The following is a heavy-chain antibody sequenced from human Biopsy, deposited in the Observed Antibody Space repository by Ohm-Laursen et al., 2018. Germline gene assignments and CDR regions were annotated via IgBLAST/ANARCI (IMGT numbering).Heavy chain of an antibody. CDR2: IDVSDYNT. CDR3: AKGYGPDNWFDP. Sequence: SLRLSCAASGFTFYTYAMNWVRQAPGKGLEWVAHIDVSDYNTYYADSVRGRFTISRDNSKNTLYLQMNSLRAEDTAVYYCAKGYGPDNWFDPWGQGTLVTVSS. J-gene: IGHJ5*02. V-gene: IGHV3-23*01. D-gene: IGHD3-16*01. CDR1: GFTFYTYA.